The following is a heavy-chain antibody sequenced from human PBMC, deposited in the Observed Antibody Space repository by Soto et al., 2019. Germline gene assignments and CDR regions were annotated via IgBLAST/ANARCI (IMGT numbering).Heavy chain of an antibody. CDR3: ARQIYDSDTGPNFQYYFDS. D-gene: IGHD3-22*01. Sequence: PGESLKISCRVSGYRFTSYWVAWVRQMAGKGLEWMGIIYPGDSDTRYSPSFQGQVTISADKSSSTAYLQWSSLKASDTAMYYCARQIYDSDTGPNFQYYFDSWGQGTPVTV. CDR1: GYRFTSYW. J-gene: IGHJ4*02. V-gene: IGHV5-51*01. CDR2: IYPGDSDT.